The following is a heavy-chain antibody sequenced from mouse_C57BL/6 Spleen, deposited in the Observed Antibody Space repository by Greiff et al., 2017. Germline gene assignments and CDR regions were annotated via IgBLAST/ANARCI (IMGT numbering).Heavy chain of an antibody. CDR2: IYPGNSDT. CDR1: GYTFTSYW. V-gene: IGHV1-5*01. Sequence: EVQLQQSGTVLARPGASVKMSCKTSGYTFTSYWMHWVKQRPGQGLEWIGAIYPGNSDTSYNQKFKGKAKLTAVTSASTAYMELSSLTNEDSAVYYCTRCPYDYDRGYAMDYWGQGTSVTVSS. D-gene: IGHD2-4*01. J-gene: IGHJ4*01. CDR3: TRCPYDYDRGYAMDY.